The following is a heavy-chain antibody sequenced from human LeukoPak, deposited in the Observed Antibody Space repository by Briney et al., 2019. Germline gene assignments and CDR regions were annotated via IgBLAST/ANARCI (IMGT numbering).Heavy chain of an antibody. D-gene: IGHD3-9*01. V-gene: IGHV3-30*03. J-gene: IGHJ4*02. Sequence: GRSLRLSCEASGFSFSSYGMHWVRQAPGKGLDWVAVISYDGSNKYYADSVKGRFTISRDNSKNTLYLQMNSLRAEDTAVYYCAGESYYDILTVGYWGQGTLVTVSS. CDR1: GFSFSSYG. CDR2: ISYDGSNK. CDR3: AGESYYDILTVGY.